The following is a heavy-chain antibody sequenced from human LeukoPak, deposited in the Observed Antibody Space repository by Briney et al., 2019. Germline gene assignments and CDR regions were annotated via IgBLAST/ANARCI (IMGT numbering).Heavy chain of an antibody. D-gene: IGHD6-13*01. CDR2: IIPILGIA. CDR1: GGTFSSYA. Sequence: GASVKVSCKASGGTFSSYAISGVRQPPGQGLEWMGRIIPILGIANYAQKFQRRVTITADKPTSTAYMELSSLRSEDPAVYSCARDSSSSWPYWFDPWGQGTLVTVSS. CDR3: ARDSSSSWPYWFDP. J-gene: IGHJ5*02. V-gene: IGHV1-69*04.